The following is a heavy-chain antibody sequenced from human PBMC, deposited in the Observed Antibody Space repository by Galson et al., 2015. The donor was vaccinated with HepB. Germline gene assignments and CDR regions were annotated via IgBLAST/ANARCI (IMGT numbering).Heavy chain of an antibody. V-gene: IGHV1-46*01. CDR3: ARDHLGGYCSSTSCYGPFDY. CDR2: INPSGGST. D-gene: IGHD2-2*01. Sequence: SVKVSCKASGYTFTSYYMHWVRQAPGQGLEWMGIINPSGGSTSYAQKFQGRVTMTRDTSTSTVYMELSSLGSEDTAVYYCARDHLGGYCSSTSCYGPFDYWGQGTLVTVSS. CDR1: GYTFTSYY. J-gene: IGHJ4*02.